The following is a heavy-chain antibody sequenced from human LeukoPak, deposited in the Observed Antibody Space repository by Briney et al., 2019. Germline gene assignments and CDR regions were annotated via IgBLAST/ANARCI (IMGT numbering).Heavy chain of an antibody. D-gene: IGHD3-22*01. CDR2: IYYSGST. CDR1: GGSISSSNW. J-gene: IGHJ4*02. CDR3: ARRKVWRGNYYDSSGYYYFDY. Sequence: MTSGTLSLTCAVSGGSISSSNWWSWVRQPPGKGLEWIGYIYYSGSTNYNPSLKSRVTISVETSKNQFSLKLSSVTAADTAVYYCARRKVWRGNYYDSSGYYYFDYWGQGTLVTVSS. V-gene: IGHV4-4*02.